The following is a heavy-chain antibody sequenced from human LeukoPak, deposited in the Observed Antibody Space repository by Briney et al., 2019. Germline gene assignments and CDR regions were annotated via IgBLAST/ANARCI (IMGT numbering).Heavy chain of an antibody. J-gene: IGHJ4*02. CDR3: ARGSADLWGDY. CDR1: GFTFSSYG. CDR2: ISYDGSNQ. Sequence: PGRSLRLSCAASGFTFSSYGMHWVRQAPGKGLEWVAMISYDGSNQYYGDSVKGRFTISRDNSKNTLYLQMNSLTVEDTAVYYCARGSADLWGDYWGQGTLVTVSS. D-gene: IGHD3-16*01. V-gene: IGHV3-33*08.